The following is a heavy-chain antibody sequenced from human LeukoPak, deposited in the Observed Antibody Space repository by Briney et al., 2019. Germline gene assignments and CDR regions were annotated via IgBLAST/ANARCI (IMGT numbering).Heavy chain of an antibody. V-gene: IGHV4-61*02. CDR2: IYISGRT. D-gene: IGHD3-3*01. CDR1: GDSISSGTDY. J-gene: IGHJ4*02. CDR3: ARDFGL. Sequence: PSETLSLTCTVSGDSISSGTDYWSWIRQPVGKGLEWVGLIYISGRTNYNPSLKSRVTISMDTSKNQFSLKLTSVTAADTAVYYCARDFGLWGQGTLVTVSP.